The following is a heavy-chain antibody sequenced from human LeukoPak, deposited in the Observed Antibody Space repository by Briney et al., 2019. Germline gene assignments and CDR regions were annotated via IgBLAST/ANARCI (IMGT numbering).Heavy chain of an antibody. CDR3: ARGRRDGYNGDY. CDR2: IYYSGST. D-gene: IGHD5-24*01. Sequence: SETLSLTCTVSGGSISSSSYYWGWIRQPPGKGLEWIGSIYYSGSTYYNPSLKSRVTISVDTSKNQFSLKLSSVTAADTAVYYCARGRRDGYNGDYWGQGTLVTVSS. V-gene: IGHV4-39*07. J-gene: IGHJ4*02. CDR1: GGSISSSSYY.